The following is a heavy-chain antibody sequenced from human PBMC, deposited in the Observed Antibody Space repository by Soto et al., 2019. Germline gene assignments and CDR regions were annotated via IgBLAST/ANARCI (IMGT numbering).Heavy chain of an antibody. Sequence: QVQLVESGGGVVQPGRSLRLSCAASGFTFSSYGMHWVRQAPGKGLEWVAVIWYDGSNKYYADSVKGRFTISRDNSKNTLYLQMNSLRAEDTAVYYCAGESIAAAAAPFDYWGQGTLVTVSS. D-gene: IGHD6-13*01. CDR1: GFTFSSYG. CDR2: IWYDGSNK. CDR3: AGESIAAAAAPFDY. V-gene: IGHV3-33*01. J-gene: IGHJ4*02.